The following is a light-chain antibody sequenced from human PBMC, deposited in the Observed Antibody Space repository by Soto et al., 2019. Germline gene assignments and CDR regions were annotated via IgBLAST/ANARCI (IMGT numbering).Light chain of an antibody. CDR3: SSYAGSYTYV. Sequence: QSALTQPRSVSGSPGQSVTISCTGTSSDVGGYNFVSWYQHHPGKAPKLMIYDVNKRPSGVPDRFSGSKSGNMASLTISGLQAEDEGDYYCSSYAGSYTYVLGTGTKLTVL. V-gene: IGLV2-11*01. CDR2: DVN. CDR1: SSDVGGYNF. J-gene: IGLJ1*01.